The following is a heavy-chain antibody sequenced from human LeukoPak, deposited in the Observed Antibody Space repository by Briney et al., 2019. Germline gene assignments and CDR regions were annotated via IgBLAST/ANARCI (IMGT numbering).Heavy chain of an antibody. D-gene: IGHD2-2*01. CDR1: GGSFSDYY. J-gene: IGHJ6*04. V-gene: IGHV4-34*01. CDR3: ARVPSLGCSNTSCYAGYYYYGTDV. CDR2: INHSGST. Sequence: SETLSLTCAVYGGSFSDYYWVWIRHPPGKWREGIGEINHSGSTTYNPSLKSRVTISVDTSKNQFSPQLRSVPAEATAVYYCARVPSLGCSNTSCYAGYYYYGTDVWGKGTTVTVSS.